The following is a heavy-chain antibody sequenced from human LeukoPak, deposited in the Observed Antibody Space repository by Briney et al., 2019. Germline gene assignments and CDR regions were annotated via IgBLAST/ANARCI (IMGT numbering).Heavy chain of an antibody. CDR3: TKDRQGPNQYHMDV. CDR2: INQDGGTT. CDR1: GFTFSSLW. Sequence: GGSLRLSCAASGFTFSSLWMSWVRQAPGRGPEWVANINQDGGTTYYVASVKGRFTISRDNAKNSLSLQMSSLRAEDTAVYYCTKDRQGPNQYHMDVWGKGTTATVSS. V-gene: IGHV3-7*01. J-gene: IGHJ6*03.